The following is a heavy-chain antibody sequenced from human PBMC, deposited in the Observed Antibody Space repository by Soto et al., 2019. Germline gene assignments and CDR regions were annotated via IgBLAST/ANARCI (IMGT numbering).Heavy chain of an antibody. CDR3: AKYNNYYYGMDV. Sequence: PGGSLRLSCAASGFTFSSYAMSWVRQAPGKGLEWVSAISGSGGSTYYADSVKGRFTISRDTSKNTLYLQMNSLRAEDTAVYYCAKYNNYYYGMDVWGQGTTVTVSS. J-gene: IGHJ6*02. CDR2: ISGSGGST. V-gene: IGHV3-23*01. CDR1: GFTFSSYA. D-gene: IGHD1-20*01.